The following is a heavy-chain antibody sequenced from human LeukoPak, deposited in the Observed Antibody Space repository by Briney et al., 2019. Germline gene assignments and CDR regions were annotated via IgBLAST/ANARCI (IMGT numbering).Heavy chain of an antibody. Sequence: GGSLRLSCAASGFTFSSYGMRWVRQAPGKGLEWVAVIWYDGSNKYYADSVKGRFTISRDNSKNTLYLQMNSLRAEDTAVYYCARENAVAMRYSYGMDVWGQGATVTVSS. CDR1: GFTFSSYG. CDR2: IWYDGSNK. V-gene: IGHV3-33*01. D-gene: IGHD6-19*01. CDR3: ARENAVAMRYSYGMDV. J-gene: IGHJ6*02.